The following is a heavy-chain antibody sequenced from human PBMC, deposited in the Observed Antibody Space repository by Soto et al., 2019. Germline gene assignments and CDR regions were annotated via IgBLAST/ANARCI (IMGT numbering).Heavy chain of an antibody. CDR2: ISYDGSDQ. Sequence: QVQLVESGGGVVKPGRSLRLSCAASGFTFSYYAMHWVRQAPGKGREWVAMISYDGSDQNYADSVRGRFTISRDNSKNTLNLQMNSLRGDDTAVYYCAKALGELSPESYDYWGQGTLITVSS. CDR1: GFTFSYYA. CDR3: AKALGELSPESYDY. J-gene: IGHJ4*02. D-gene: IGHD3-16*02. V-gene: IGHV3-30*18.